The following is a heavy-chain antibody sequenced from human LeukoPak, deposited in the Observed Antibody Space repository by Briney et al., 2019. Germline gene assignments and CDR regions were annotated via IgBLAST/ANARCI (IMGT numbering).Heavy chain of an antibody. Sequence: SETLSLTCAVYGGSFSGYYWSWIRQPPGKGLEWIGEINHSGSTNYNPSLKSRVTISVDTSKNQFSLKLSSVTAADTAVYYCARVREVGATSDFDYWGQGTLVTVSS. V-gene: IGHV4-34*01. CDR1: GGSFSGYY. J-gene: IGHJ4*02. D-gene: IGHD1-26*01. CDR3: ARVREVGATSDFDY. CDR2: INHSGST.